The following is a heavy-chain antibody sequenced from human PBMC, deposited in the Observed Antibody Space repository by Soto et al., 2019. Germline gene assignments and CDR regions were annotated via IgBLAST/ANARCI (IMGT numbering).Heavy chain of an antibody. D-gene: IGHD3-3*01. Sequence: SETLSLTCTVSGGSISSSSYYWGWIRQPPGKGLEWIGSIYYSGSTYYNPSLKSRVTISVDTSKNQFSLKLSSVTAADTAVYYCARLWRNYDFWSGYYRTDYYYGMDVWGQGTTVTVSS. J-gene: IGHJ6*02. CDR1: GGSISSSSYY. CDR2: IYYSGST. CDR3: ARLWRNYDFWSGYYRTDYYYGMDV. V-gene: IGHV4-39*01.